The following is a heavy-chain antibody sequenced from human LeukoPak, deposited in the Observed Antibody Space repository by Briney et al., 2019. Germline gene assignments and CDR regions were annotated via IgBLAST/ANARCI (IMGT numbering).Heavy chain of an antibody. CDR1: GFTFSTFP. V-gene: IGHV3-30*04. Sequence: PGTSLRLSCEASGFTFSTFPMHWVRQTPDKRQEWVAVISHDGRDIYYADSVKGRFTISRDNSKNTLYLQMNSLSPEDTAVVYCARVGRVSIYPSYMDVWGKGTTVIVSS. J-gene: IGHJ6*03. CDR3: ARVGRVSIYPSYMDV. D-gene: IGHD6-6*01. CDR2: ISHDGRDI.